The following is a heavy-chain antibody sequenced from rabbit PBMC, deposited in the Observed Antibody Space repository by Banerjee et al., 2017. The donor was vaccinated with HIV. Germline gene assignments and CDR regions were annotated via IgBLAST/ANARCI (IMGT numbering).Heavy chain of an antibody. J-gene: IGHJ4*01. Sequence: QSLEESGGDLVKPGASLTLTCTASGFSFSSSYWIWWVRQAPGKGLEWIARIYAGSSGSAYYASWAKGRFTISKTSSTTVTLQMTSLTAADTATYFCARNVAGYDGYELWGPGTLVTVS. CDR1: GFSFSSSYW. V-gene: IGHV1S40*01. CDR3: ARNVAGYDGYEL. D-gene: IGHD3-1*01. CDR2: IYAGSSGSA.